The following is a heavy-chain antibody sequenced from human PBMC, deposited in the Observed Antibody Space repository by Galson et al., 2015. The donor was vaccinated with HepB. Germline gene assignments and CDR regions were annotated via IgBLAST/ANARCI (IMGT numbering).Heavy chain of an antibody. CDR2: IYWNDDK. CDR1: GFSLTISGVG. V-gene: IGHV2-5*01. D-gene: IGHD3-16*01. CDR3: AHSRKLGMNFGF. J-gene: IGHJ4*02. Sequence: PALVKPTQTLTLTCTFSGFSLTISGVGVGWIRQPPGKALEWLALIYWNDDKRYSPSLRSRLTITKDTSRNQVVLTMTNMDPVDTGTYYCAHSRKLGMNFGFWGQGTLVTVSS.